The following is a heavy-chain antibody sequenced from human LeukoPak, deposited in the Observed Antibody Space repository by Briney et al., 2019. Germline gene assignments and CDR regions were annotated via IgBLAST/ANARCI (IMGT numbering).Heavy chain of an antibody. Sequence: GESLKISCKASGSSFTSYWIGWVRQMPGKGLEWMGIIYPGDSDTRYRPSFQGQVTISVDKSITTAYLQWSSLKASDSAIYFCATQPGLGYWGQGTLVTVSS. J-gene: IGHJ4*02. D-gene: IGHD1-26*01. V-gene: IGHV5-51*01. CDR3: ATQPGLGY. CDR2: IYPGDSDT. CDR1: GSSFTSYW.